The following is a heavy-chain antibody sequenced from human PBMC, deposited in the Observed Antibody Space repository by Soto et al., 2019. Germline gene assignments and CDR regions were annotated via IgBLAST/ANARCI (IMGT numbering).Heavy chain of an antibody. D-gene: IGHD6-19*01. J-gene: IGHJ6*02. Sequence: PGGSLRLSCAASGFTFSSYGMHWVRRAPGKGLEWVAVIWYDGSNKYYADSVKGRFTISRDNSKNTLCLQMNSLRAEDTAVYYCAREYSSGWYYYYVMDVCGQGTSVTVSS. CDR3: AREYSSGWYYYYVMDV. V-gene: IGHV3-33*01. CDR1: GFTFSSYG. CDR2: IWYDGSNK.